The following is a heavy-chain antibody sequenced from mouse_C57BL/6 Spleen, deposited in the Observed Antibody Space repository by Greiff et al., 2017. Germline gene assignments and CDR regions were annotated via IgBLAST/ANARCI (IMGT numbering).Heavy chain of an antibody. V-gene: IGHV1-69*01. CDR2: IDPSDSYT. Sequence: QVQLQQPGAELVMPGASVKLSCKASGYTFTSYWMHWVKQRPGQGLEWIGEIDPSDSYTNSNQKFKGKSTLTVDKSSSTAYMQLSSLTSEDSAVYYCARSTTVVATKYFDYWGQGTTLTVSS. D-gene: IGHD1-1*01. CDR3: ARSTTVVATKYFDY. CDR1: GYTFTSYW. J-gene: IGHJ2*01.